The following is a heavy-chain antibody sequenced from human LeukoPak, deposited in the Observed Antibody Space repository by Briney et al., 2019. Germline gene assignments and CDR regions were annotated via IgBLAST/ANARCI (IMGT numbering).Heavy chain of an antibody. CDR2: IYYSGST. V-gene: IGHV4-59*01. CDR1: GGSISSYY. Sequence: PSETLSLTCTVSGGSISSYYWSWIRQPPGKGLEWIGYIYYSGSTNYNPSLKSRVTISVDTSKNQFSLKLSSVTAADTAVYYCAGSPTVTRVHLDYWGQGTLVTVSS. J-gene: IGHJ4*02. CDR3: AGSPTVTRVHLDY. D-gene: IGHD4-17*01.